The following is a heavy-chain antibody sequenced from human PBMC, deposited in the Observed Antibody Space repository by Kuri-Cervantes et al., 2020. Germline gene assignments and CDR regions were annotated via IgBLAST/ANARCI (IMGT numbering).Heavy chain of an antibody. CDR2: ISGSGGST. V-gene: IGHV3-23*01. Sequence: GESLKISCAASGFTFSSYAMSWVRQAPGKGLEWVSAISGSGGSTYYADSVKGRFTISRDNSKNTLYLQMNSLRAEDTAVYYCASGGVVPAALFVYWGQGTLVTSPQ. CDR1: GFTFSSYA. J-gene: IGHJ4*02. CDR3: ASGGVVPAALFVY. D-gene: IGHD2-2*01.